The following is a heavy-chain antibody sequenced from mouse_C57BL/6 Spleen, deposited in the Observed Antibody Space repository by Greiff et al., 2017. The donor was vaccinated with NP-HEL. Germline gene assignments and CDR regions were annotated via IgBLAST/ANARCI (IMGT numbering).Heavy chain of an antibody. D-gene: IGHD2-1*01. CDR3: ARNGNYAYTIDY. CDR1: GYTFTDYN. Sequence: EVQLQQSGPELVKPGASVKIPCKASGYTFTDYNMDWVKQSPGKSLEWIGDINPNNGGTNYNQKFKGKATLTVDKSSSTAYMRLRSLTSEDTAVYYCARNGNYAYTIDYWGQGTSVTVSS. J-gene: IGHJ4*01. CDR2: INPNNGGT. V-gene: IGHV1-18*01.